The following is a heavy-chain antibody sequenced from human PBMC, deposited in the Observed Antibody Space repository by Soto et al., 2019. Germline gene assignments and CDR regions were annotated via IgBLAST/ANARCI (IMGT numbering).Heavy chain of an antibody. CDR2: IIPIFGTA. CDR3: ARTLDCISTSCYDY. J-gene: IGHJ4*02. D-gene: IGHD2-2*01. Sequence: QVQLVQSGAEVKKPGSSVKVSCKASGGTFSSYAISWVRQAPGQGLEWMGGIIPIFGTANYAQKFQGRVTXXAXEXXSTAYMELSSLRSEDTAVYYCARTLDCISTSCYDYWGQGTLVAVSS. CDR1: GGTFSSYA. V-gene: IGHV1-69*12.